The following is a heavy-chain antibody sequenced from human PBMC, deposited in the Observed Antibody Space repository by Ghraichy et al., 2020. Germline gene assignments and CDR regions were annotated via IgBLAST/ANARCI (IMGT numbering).Heavy chain of an antibody. J-gene: IGHJ5*02. CDR1: GFTFSSHW. V-gene: IGHV3-7*01. CDR2: IRKDGGTK. D-gene: IGHD2-21*01. Sequence: LSLTCAASGFTFSSHWMSWVRQAPGKGLEWVANIRKDGGTKYYVDSVKGRFTIPRDNAKNSLGLQMNSLTAEDTAVYYCGRHFADCRSIRTKGDCYRWFDPWGQGTLVTVSS. CDR3: GRHFADCRSIRTKGDCYRWFDP.